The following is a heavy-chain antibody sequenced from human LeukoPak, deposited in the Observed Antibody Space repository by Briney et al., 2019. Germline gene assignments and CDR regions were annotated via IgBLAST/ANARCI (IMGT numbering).Heavy chain of an antibody. D-gene: IGHD2-15*01. CDR1: GGSISTDSYY. J-gene: IGHJ6*03. V-gene: IGHV4-39*07. CDR2: IYYSGST. Sequence: SETLSLTCTVSGGSISTDSYYWGWIRQPPGKGLEWIGSIYYSGSTYYNPSLKSRVTISIDTSKNQFSLNLSSVTAADTAVYYCARLGGTYYYYYFYMDVWGTGTTVTVSS. CDR3: ARLGGTYYYYYFYMDV.